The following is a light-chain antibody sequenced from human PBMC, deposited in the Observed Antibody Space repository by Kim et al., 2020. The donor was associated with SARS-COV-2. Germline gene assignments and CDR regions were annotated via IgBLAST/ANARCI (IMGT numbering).Light chain of an antibody. J-gene: IGKJ3*01. CDR1: QSISSW. CDR3: QQYESYILT. CDR2: KTS. Sequence: DIQMTQSPSTLSASVGDRVTITCRASQSISSWLAWYQQKPGKAPKLLIYKTSTLESGVPSRFSGSGSGTEFTLTISSLQPDDFATYSCQQYESYILTFGPGTKVDIK. V-gene: IGKV1-5*03.